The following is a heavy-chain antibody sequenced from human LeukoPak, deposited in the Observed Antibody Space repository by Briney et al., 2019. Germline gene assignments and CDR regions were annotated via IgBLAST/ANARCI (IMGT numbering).Heavy chain of an antibody. V-gene: IGHV3-49*03. Sequence: GGSLRLSCAASGFTFGDYAMRWFRQAPGKGLEWVGFIRSKAYGGTTEYAASVQGRFTISRDDYKIIAYLQMQSLKTEDTAVYYCTRRNYGDSNPDYWGQGTLVTVSS. CDR2: IRSKAYGGTT. D-gene: IGHD4-17*01. CDR1: GFTFGDYA. J-gene: IGHJ4*02. CDR3: TRRNYGDSNPDY.